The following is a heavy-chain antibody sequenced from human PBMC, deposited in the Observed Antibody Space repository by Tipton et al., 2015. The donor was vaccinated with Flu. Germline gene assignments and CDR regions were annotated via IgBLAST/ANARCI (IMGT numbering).Heavy chain of an antibody. CDR2: IYSSGST. J-gene: IGHJ4*02. V-gene: IGHV4-4*07. CDR1: GGSINSYY. D-gene: IGHD6-13*01. CDR3: ARGTAQYSSSWYY. Sequence: TLSLTCTVSGGSINSYYWSWIRQPAGKGLEWIGRIYSSGSTNYNPSLKSRVTMLVDTSKNQFSLKMSSVTAADTAVYYCARGTAQYSSSWYYWGQGTLVTVSS.